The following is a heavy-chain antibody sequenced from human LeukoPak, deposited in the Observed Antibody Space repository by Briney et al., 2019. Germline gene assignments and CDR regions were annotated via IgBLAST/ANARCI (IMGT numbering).Heavy chain of an antibody. J-gene: IGHJ3*02. D-gene: IGHD6-6*01. CDR1: GFTFSSYS. Sequence: GGSLRLSCAASGFTFSSYSMNWVRQAPGKGLEWVSSISSSSSYIYYADSVKGRFTISRDNAKNSLYLQMNSLRAEDTAVYYCARDKEAARPRDSAFDIWGQGTMATVSS. V-gene: IGHV3-21*01. CDR2: ISSSSSYI. CDR3: ARDKEAARPRDSAFDI.